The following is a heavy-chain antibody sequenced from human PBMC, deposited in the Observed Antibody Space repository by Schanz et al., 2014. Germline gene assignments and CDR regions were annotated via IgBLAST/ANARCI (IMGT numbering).Heavy chain of an antibody. CDR2: ISAYNGNT. V-gene: IGHV1-18*04. CDR1: GGTFSTYP. J-gene: IGHJ3*02. Sequence: VQLVQSGAEVKRPGASVKVSCKASGGTFSTYPINWLRQAPGQGLEWMGWISAYNGNTNYAQKLQGRVTMTTDTSTSTAYRELTSLRSDDTAVYYCARGCGPEDVVDIWGQGTILTVSS. CDR3: ARGCGPEDVVDI.